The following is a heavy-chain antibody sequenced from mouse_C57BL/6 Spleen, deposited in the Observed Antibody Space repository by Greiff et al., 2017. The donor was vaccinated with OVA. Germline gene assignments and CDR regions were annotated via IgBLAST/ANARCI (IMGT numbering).Heavy chain of an antibody. CDR1: GFTFSSYA. CDR2: ISDGGSYT. D-gene: IGHD1-1*01. CDR3: ARFLYGSSSYFDY. Sequence: EVKLVESGGGLVKPGGSLKLSCAASGFTFSSYAMSWVRQTPEKRLEWVATISDGGSYTYYPDNVKGRFTISRDNAKNNLYLQMSHLKSEDTAMYYCARFLYGSSSYFDYWGQGTTLTVSS. V-gene: IGHV5-4*03. J-gene: IGHJ2*01.